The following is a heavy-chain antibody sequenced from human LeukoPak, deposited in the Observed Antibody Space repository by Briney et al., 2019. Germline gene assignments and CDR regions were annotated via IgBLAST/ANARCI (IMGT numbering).Heavy chain of an antibody. D-gene: IGHD3-9*01. CDR1: GDSITSGSYY. CDR2: IFISGCT. Sequence: PSETLSLTCTVSGDSITSGSYYWSWIRQPAGKGLEWIGRIFISGCTNYNPSLRSRVTMSLDTSKNQFSLKLYSVTAADTAVYYCARGGSTLHSAGGHDIEFYYYYYMDVWGKGTTVTTSS. V-gene: IGHV4-61*02. J-gene: IGHJ6*03. CDR3: ARGGSTLHSAGGHDIEFYYYYYMDV.